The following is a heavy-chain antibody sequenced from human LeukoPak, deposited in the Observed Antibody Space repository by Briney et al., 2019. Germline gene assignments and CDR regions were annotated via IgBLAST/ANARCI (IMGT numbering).Heavy chain of an antibody. CDR2: ISGSGGST. CDR3: AKEVVAVAGPWGLGVITRGYYFDH. V-gene: IGHV3-23*01. D-gene: IGHD6-19*01. Sequence: PGGSLRLSCAAPGFTFSSYAMSWVRQAPGKGLEWVSVISGSGGSTYYADSVKGRFTISRDNSKNTLYLQMNSLRAEDTAVYYCAKEVVAVAGPWGLGVITRGYYFDHWGQGTLVTVSS. CDR1: GFTFSSYA. J-gene: IGHJ4*02.